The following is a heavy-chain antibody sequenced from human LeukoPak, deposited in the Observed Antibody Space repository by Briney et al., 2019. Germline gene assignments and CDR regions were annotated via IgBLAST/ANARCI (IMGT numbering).Heavy chain of an antibody. J-gene: IGHJ4*02. CDR1: GYTFTSYG. CDR3: AREYYDSSGYYPFDY. Sequence: ASVKASCKASGYTFTSYGISWVRQAPGQGLEWMGWISAYNGNTNYAQKLQGRVTMTTDTSTSTAYMELRSLRSDDTAVYYCAREYYDSSGYYPFDYWGQGTLVTVSS. D-gene: IGHD3-22*01. CDR2: ISAYNGNT. V-gene: IGHV1-18*01.